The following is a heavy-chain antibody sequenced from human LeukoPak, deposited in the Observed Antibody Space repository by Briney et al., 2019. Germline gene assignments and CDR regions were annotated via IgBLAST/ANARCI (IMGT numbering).Heavy chain of an antibody. CDR3: AKNGGPRGMDV. V-gene: IGHV3-7*02. Sequence: GGSLRLSCAASGFTLSSSWMSWVRQAPGKGREWVASIKHDGRETNYVDSVKGRFSISRDKAKNSLHLQMNSLRVEDTAVYYCAKNGGPRGMDVWGLGTTVTVSS. J-gene: IGHJ6*02. CDR2: IKHDGRET. D-gene: IGHD3-16*01. CDR1: GFTLSSSW.